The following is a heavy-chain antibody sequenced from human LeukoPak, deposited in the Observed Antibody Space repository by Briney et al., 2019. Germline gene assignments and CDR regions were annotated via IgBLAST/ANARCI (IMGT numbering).Heavy chain of an antibody. Sequence: ASVKVSCKASGGTFSSYAISWVRQAPGQGLEWMGGIIPIFGTANYVQKFQGRVTITADESTSTAYMELSSLRSEDTAVYYCARGEGIAAAEVWWFDPWGQGTLVTVSS. CDR3: ARGEGIAAAEVWWFDP. CDR2: IIPIFGTA. J-gene: IGHJ5*02. CDR1: GGTFSSYA. V-gene: IGHV1-69*13. D-gene: IGHD6-13*01.